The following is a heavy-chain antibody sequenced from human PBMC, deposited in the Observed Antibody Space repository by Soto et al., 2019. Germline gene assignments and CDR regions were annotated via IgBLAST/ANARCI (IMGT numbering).Heavy chain of an antibody. V-gene: IGHV4-34*01. J-gene: IGHJ5*02. CDR1: GGSFSGYY. CDR2: INHSGST. CDR3: ARGNCTNGVCYTGNWFDP. Sequence: SETLSLTCAVYGGSFSGYYWSWIRQPPGKGLEWIGEINHSGSTNYNPSLKSRVTISVDTSKNQFSLKLSSVTAADTAVYYCARGNCTNGVCYTGNWFDPWGQGTLVTVSS. D-gene: IGHD2-8*01.